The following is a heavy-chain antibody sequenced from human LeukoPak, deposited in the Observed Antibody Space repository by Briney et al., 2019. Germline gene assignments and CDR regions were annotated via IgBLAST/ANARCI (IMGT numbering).Heavy chain of an antibody. CDR1: GGSFSGYY. CDR2: INHSGST. CDR3: ARAPRLRAFDI. Sequence: SETLSLTCAVYGGSFSGYYWSWIRQPPGKGLEWIGEINHSGSTNYSPSLKSRVTISVDTSKDQFSLKLSSVTAADTAVYYCARAPRLRAFDIWGQGTMVTVSS. J-gene: IGHJ3*02. V-gene: IGHV4-34*01.